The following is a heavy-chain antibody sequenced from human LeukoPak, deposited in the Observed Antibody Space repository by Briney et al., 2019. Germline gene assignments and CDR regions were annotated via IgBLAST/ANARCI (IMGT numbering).Heavy chain of an antibody. D-gene: IGHD2-2*01. CDR3: ARDLGVVAGSFYYYYMDV. V-gene: IGHV3-48*03. CDR1: GFTFSSYE. Sequence: GGSLRLSCAASGFTFSSYEMNWVRQAPGKGLEWVSYISSSGSTIYYADSVKGRFTISRDNAKNSLYLQMNSLRAEDTAVYYCARDLGVVAGSFYYYYMDVWGRGTTVTVSS. J-gene: IGHJ6*03. CDR2: ISSSGSTI.